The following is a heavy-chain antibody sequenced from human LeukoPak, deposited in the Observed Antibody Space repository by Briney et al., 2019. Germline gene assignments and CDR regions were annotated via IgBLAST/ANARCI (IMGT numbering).Heavy chain of an antibody. Sequence: ASVKVSCKASGYTFTNYYMHWVRQAPGHGLEWMGWINPNRGDTNYAQKFQGRVTMTRDTSISTAFMELTRLTSDDTAVYYCMRDLLGFATTPLSDWGQGTLVTVSS. CDR3: MRDLLGFATTPLSD. CDR2: INPNRGDT. CDR1: GYTFTNYY. J-gene: IGHJ4*02. V-gene: IGHV1-2*02. D-gene: IGHD4-17*01.